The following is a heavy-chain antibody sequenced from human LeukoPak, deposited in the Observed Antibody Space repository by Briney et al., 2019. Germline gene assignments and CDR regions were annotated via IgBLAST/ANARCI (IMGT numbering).Heavy chain of an antibody. J-gene: IGHJ6*03. CDR3: AREGGQLTPGYYYYYYMDV. Sequence: GASVKVSCKASGYTFTSYGISWVRQAPGQGPEWMGWISAYNGNTNYAQKLQGRVTMTTDTSTSTAYMELRSLRSDDTAVYYCAREGGQLTPGYYYYYYMDVWGKGTTVTVSS. CDR1: GYTFTSYG. D-gene: IGHD6-13*01. CDR2: ISAYNGNT. V-gene: IGHV1-18*01.